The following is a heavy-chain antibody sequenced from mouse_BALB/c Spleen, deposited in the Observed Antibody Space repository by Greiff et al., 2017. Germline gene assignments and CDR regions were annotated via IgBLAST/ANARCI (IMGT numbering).Heavy chain of an antibody. Sequence: VQLVESGPGLVAPSQSLSITCTVSGFSLTSYGVHWVRQPPGKGLEWLGVIWAGGSTNYNSALMSRLSISKDNSKSQVFLKMNSLQTDDTAMYYCARRYGSSYGAMDYWGQGTSVTVSS. D-gene: IGHD1-1*01. V-gene: IGHV2-9*02. CDR1: GFSLTSYG. J-gene: IGHJ4*01. CDR2: IWAGGST. CDR3: ARRYGSSYGAMDY.